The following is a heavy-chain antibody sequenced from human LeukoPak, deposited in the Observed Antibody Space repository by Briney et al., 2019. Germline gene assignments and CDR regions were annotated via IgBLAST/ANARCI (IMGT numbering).Heavy chain of an antibody. V-gene: IGHV3-23*01. CDR1: GFTFSSCA. D-gene: IGHD1-26*01. CDR2: ISTNSGST. Sequence: GGSLRLSCAASGFTFSSCAMSWVRQAPGKGLEWVSSISTNSGSTNYADSVKGRFTISRDNSKNMVYLQMNSLRAEDTAVYYCAKNTSGTYLDYWGQGILVTVSS. J-gene: IGHJ4*02. CDR3: AKNTSGTYLDY.